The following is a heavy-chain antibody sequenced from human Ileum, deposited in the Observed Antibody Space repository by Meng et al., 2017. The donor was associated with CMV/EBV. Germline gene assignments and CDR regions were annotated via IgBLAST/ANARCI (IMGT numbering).Heavy chain of an antibody. Sequence: GGSLRLSCVASGFSFSSYWMGWVRQVPGKGLVWVSRVKTDGSGISYGDSVKGRFTISGDNAKNTVYQQMNSPRVEDTVVYYCGREKLGLGDYWGQGTVVTVSS. J-gene: IGHJ4*02. CDR3: GREKLGLGDY. D-gene: IGHD1-26*01. V-gene: IGHV3-74*01. CDR2: VKTDGSGI. CDR1: GFSFSSYW.